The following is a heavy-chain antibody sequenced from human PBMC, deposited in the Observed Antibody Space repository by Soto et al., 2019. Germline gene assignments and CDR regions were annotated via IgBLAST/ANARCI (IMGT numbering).Heavy chain of an antibody. V-gene: IGHV2-5*02. CDR1: GFSLSTSGVG. D-gene: IGHD6-19*01. CDR2: IYWDDDK. J-gene: IGHJ4*02. CDR3: AHRGVDSSGCCLYGY. Sequence: QITLKESGPTLVKPTQTLTLTCTFSGFSLSTSGVGVGWIRQPPGKALEWLALIYWDDDKRYSPSLKSRLTIHKDTSKNQVVLTMTNMDPVDTATYYCAHRGVDSSGCCLYGYWGQGTLVTVSS.